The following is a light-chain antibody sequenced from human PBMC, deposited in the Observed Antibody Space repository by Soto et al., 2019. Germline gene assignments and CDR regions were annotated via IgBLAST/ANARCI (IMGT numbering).Light chain of an antibody. Sequence: QAVLTQSSSASASLGSSVNLTCSLSSEYSSYIIAWHQQQPGKAPRYLMKLEGSGKFNRESGVPDRFSASSSGAARCLTISNLQSEDEADYYCETWDTNTQVFGGGTKLTVL. CDR3: ETWDTNTQV. CDR1: SEYSSYI. CDR2: LEGSGKF. V-gene: IGLV4-60*03. J-gene: IGLJ2*01.